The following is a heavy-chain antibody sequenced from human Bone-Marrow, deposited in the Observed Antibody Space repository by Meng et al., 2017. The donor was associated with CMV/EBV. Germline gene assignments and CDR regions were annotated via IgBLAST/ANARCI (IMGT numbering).Heavy chain of an antibody. D-gene: IGHD1-26*01. V-gene: IGHV3-21*01. J-gene: IGHJ4*02. CDR3: AKVRGSNYFDY. CDR1: GFIFSDFT. CDR2: ISSSSTYI. Sequence: GECLKISCAASGFIFSDFTVNWVRQAPGKGLEWVSSISSSSTYIYYGDSVKGRFTVSRDNAKNSLYLQMNSLRAEDTAVYYCAKVRGSNYFDYWGQGTLVTVSS.